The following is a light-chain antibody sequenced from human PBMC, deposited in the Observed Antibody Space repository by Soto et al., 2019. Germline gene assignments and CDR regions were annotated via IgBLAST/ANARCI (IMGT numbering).Light chain of an antibody. V-gene: IGKV3-20*01. J-gene: IGKJ2*01. CDR2: GSS. CDR1: HSVSGNY. CDR3: QQYGSTPPYT. Sequence: EIVLTQSPGTLSLSPGERATLSCRASHSVSGNYLAWYQQKPGQSPRLLIYGSSDRATAIPDRFSGSGSETNFTLTISRVEPEDFAVYYCQQYGSTPPYTFGQGTTLEI.